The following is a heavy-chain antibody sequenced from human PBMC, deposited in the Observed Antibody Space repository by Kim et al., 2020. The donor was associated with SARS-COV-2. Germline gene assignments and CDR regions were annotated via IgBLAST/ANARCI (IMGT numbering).Heavy chain of an antibody. CDR2: VSTSGST. V-gene: IGHV4-61*02. D-gene: IGHD2-21*02. CDR1: GVSISSGVSY. CDR3: ARERGGDYQDH. Sequence: SETLSLTCTVSGVSISSGVSYWTWIRQPAGKGLEWIGRVSTSGSTDYNPSLKSRVTISVDTSKNQFSLKVNSVSAADTAGYYCARERGGDYQDHWGQGTLVTVSS. J-gene: IGHJ4*02.